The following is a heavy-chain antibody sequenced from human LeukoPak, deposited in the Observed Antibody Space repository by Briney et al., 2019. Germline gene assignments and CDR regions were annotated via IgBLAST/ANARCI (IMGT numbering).Heavy chain of an antibody. D-gene: IGHD5-18*01. J-gene: IGHJ6*03. V-gene: IGHV1-69*05. CDR2: IIPIFGTA. CDR1: GYTFTSYG. Sequence: SVKVSCKASGYTFTSYGISWVRQAPGQGLEWMGGIIPIFGTANYAQKFQGRVTITTDESTSTAYMELSSLRSEDTAVYYCARRGGYSYGYYNYYYMDVWGKGTAVTVSS. CDR3: ARRGGYSYGYYNYYYMDV.